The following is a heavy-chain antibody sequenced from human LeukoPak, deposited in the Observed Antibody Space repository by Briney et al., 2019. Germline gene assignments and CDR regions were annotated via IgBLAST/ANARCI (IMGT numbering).Heavy chain of an antibody. CDR2: ISYDGSNK. V-gene: IGHV3-30-3*01. CDR1: GFTFSSYA. D-gene: IGHD6-13*01. CDR3: ARVRIAAASFDAFDI. J-gene: IGHJ3*02. Sequence: GGSLRLSCAASGFTFSSYAMHWVRQAPGKGLEWVAVISYDGSNKYYADSVKGRFTISRDNSKNTLYLQMNSLRAEDTAVYYCARVRIAAASFDAFDIWGQGTMVTVSS.